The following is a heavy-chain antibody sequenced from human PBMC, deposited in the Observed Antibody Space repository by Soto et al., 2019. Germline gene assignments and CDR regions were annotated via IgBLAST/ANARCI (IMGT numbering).Heavy chain of an antibody. CDR1: GGSISSYY. V-gene: IGHV4-59*12. CDR3: AREYYEGATAYFDY. J-gene: IGHJ4*02. D-gene: IGHD3-16*01. Sequence: SETLSLTCTVSGGSISSYYWSWIRQPPGKGLEWIGYIYYSGSTNYNPSLKSRVTISVDTSKDQFSLKLSSVTAADTAVYYCAREYYEGATAYFDYWGQGTLVTVSS. CDR2: IYYSGST.